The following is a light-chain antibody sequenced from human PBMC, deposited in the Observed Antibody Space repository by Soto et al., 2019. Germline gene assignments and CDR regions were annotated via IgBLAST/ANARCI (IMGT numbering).Light chain of an antibody. CDR3: YSYAGRNIWV. V-gene: IGLV2-14*01. CDR2: EVN. Sequence: QSVLTQPASVSGSPGQSITISCTGTSSDVGGYDYVSWYQLHPGKAPKLMVFEVNNRPSGVSYRFSGSKSGNTASLTISGLQAEDEADYYCYSYAGRNIWVFGGGTKVTVL. J-gene: IGLJ3*02. CDR1: SSDVGGYDY.